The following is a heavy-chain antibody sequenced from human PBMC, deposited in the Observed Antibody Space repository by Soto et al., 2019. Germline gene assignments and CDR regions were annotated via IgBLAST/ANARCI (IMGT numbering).Heavy chain of an antibody. CDR3: VKGRPIGDFDS. CDR1: GFTFDDYT. V-gene: IGHV3-43*01. J-gene: IGHJ4*02. D-gene: IGHD2-21*01. Sequence: EVQLVQSGGVVVQRGGSLRLSCAASGFTFDDYTMHWVRQAPGKGLEWVSVISWDGGNTDYADFVKGRFTISRDNSKNSLYLQINRMRIEDIALYCCVKGRPIGDFDSWGQGALVTVSS. CDR2: ISWDGGNT.